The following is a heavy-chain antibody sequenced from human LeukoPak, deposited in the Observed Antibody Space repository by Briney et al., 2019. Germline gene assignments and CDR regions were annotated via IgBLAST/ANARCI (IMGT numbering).Heavy chain of an antibody. CDR2: INHSGST. Sequence: TSETLSLTCAVYGGSFSGYYWSWIRQPPGKGLEWIGEINHSGSTSYNPALKSRVTISVDTSKNQFSLKLSSVTAADTAVYYCARGFGGGGSCYDYWGQGTLVTVSS. J-gene: IGHJ4*02. D-gene: IGHD2-15*01. V-gene: IGHV4-34*01. CDR1: GGSFSGYY. CDR3: ARGFGGGGSCYDY.